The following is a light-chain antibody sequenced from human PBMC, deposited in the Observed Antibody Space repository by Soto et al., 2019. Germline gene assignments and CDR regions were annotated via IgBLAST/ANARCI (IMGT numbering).Light chain of an antibody. CDR1: QRVSSNY. J-gene: IGKJ1*01. CDR3: QQYGSSGT. CDR2: GAS. V-gene: IGKV3-20*01. Sequence: EIVFRHPPRTLSLSPGQRPTMPCTHSQRVSSNYLAWYQQKPGQGPRLLICGASNTATGIRDRLSGSGSGTAFTLTISRLEPADFAVYYCQQYGSSGTFGKGTNVGIK.